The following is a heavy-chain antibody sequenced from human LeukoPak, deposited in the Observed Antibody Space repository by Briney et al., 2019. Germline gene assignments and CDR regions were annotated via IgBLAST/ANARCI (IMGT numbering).Heavy chain of an antibody. V-gene: IGHV3-23*01. Sequence: PGGSLRLSCAASGFTFSNLAMGWVRQAPGKGLGWVSVISDSGGTTYYADSVKGRFTISRDNSRNTLYLQMNSLRVEDTAVYYCARDARRSSGWYFFDHWGQGTLVTVSS. J-gene: IGHJ4*02. CDR2: ISDSGGTT. CDR3: ARDARRSSGWYFFDH. CDR1: GFTFSNLA. D-gene: IGHD6-19*01.